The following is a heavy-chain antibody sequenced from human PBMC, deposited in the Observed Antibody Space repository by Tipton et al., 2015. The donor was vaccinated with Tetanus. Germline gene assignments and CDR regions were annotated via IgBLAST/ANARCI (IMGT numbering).Heavy chain of an antibody. CDR3: VRGQVSAMDV. CDR2: TYYASKWVN. V-gene: IGHV6-1*01. CDR1: GDSVSRNNIA. Sequence: GLVKPSQTLSLTCAISGDSVSRNNIAWNWIRQSPSRGLGWLGRTYYASKWVNNYAASVKSRLNINPDTSKNQFSLHLSSVTPEDSAVYYCVRGQVSAMDVWGQGTTVIVSS. J-gene: IGHJ6*02.